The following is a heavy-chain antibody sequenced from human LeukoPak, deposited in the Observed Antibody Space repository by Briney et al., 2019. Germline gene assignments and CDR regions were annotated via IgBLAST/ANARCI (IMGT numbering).Heavy chain of an antibody. V-gene: IGHV3-66*01. D-gene: IGHD4-17*01. J-gene: IGHJ4*02. CDR1: GFTFSDYG. CDR3: ARDEDDYGDPPGDY. CDR2: IYSGGST. Sequence: GGSLRLSCAASGFTFSDYGMHWVRQAPGKGLEWVSVIYSGGSTYYADSVKGRFTISRDNSKNTLYLQMNSLRAEDTAVYYCARDEDDYGDPPGDYWGQGTLVTVSS.